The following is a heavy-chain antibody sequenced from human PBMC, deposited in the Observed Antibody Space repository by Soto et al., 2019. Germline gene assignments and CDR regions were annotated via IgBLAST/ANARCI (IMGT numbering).Heavy chain of an antibody. J-gene: IGHJ4*02. V-gene: IGHV3-23*01. CDR3: AKDSTRSFMVATNADFGS. D-gene: IGHD5-12*01. CDR2: VSGTGGST. Sequence: EVHLLESGGGLVQPGGSVRLSCAASGFSFSSYAMSWVRQAPGKGLEWVSSVSGTGGSTYYADSVKGRFTISRDNSKNTLYLQMNSLRAEDTAVYYCAKDSTRSFMVATNADFGSWGQGTLVTVSS. CDR1: GFSFSSYA.